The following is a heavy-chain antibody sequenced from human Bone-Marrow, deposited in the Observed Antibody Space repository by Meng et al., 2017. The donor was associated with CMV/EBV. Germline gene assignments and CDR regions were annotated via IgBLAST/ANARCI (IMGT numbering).Heavy chain of an antibody. CDR2: INWNGGST. CDR3: ARVINYYDSSGHNDKAFDI. D-gene: IGHD3-22*01. CDR1: GFTFSNAW. Sequence: GESLKISYAASGFTFSNAWMSWVRKAPGKGVEWVSGINWNGGSTGYADSVKGRFTISRDNAKNSLYLQMNSLRAEDTALYHCARVINYYDSSGHNDKAFDIWGQGTMVTVSS. J-gene: IGHJ3*02. V-gene: IGHV3-20*01.